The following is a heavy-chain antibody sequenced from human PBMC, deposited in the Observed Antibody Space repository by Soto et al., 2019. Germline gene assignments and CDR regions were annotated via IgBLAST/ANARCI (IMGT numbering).Heavy chain of an antibody. CDR1: GFSLTTRGVG. CDR2: IYWDDDK. J-gene: IGHJ4*02. Sequence: QITLNESGPTQVKPRQTLTLTCTFSGFSLTTRGVGVGWIRQSPGKAPEWLALIYWDDDKRYSPSLKSRLTITKDSSKSQVVLTMADLEPADTATYYCAHRVLRTVFGLVTLAAIYFDFWGQGTPVAVSS. V-gene: IGHV2-5*02. D-gene: IGHD3-3*01. CDR3: AHRVLRTVFGLVTLAAIYFDF.